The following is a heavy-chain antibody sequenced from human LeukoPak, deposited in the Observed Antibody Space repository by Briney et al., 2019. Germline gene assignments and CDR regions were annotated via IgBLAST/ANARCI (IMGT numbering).Heavy chain of an antibody. D-gene: IGHD2-15*01. Sequence: GGSLRLSCAASGFTFSRYAMSWVRQAPGKGLEWVSGIGRSGADTYYTDSVKGRFTISRDNSKNTLYLQMNNLRGDDTAVFYCTKDARATPDGFDYWGQGTLVTVSS. V-gene: IGHV3-23*01. CDR3: TKDARATPDGFDY. CDR1: GFTFSRYA. CDR2: IGRSGADT. J-gene: IGHJ4*02.